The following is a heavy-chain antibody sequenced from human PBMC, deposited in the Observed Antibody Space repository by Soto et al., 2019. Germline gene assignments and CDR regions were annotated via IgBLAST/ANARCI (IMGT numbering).Heavy chain of an antibody. CDR2: ISSSGSTI. Sequence: GGSLRLSCAASGFTFSSYEMNWVRQAPGKGLEWVSYISSSGSTIYYADSVKGRFTISRDNAKNSLYLQMNSLRAEDTAVYYCASLPGYCSGGSCYSIDYWGQGTLVTVSS. CDR1: GFTFSSYE. V-gene: IGHV3-48*03. J-gene: IGHJ4*02. CDR3: ASLPGYCSGGSCYSIDY. D-gene: IGHD2-15*01.